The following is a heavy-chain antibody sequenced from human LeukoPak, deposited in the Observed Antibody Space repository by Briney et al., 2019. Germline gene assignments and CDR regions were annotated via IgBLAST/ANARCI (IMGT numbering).Heavy chain of an antibody. CDR2: ISSNGGST. Sequence: GGSLRLSCAASGFTVSSHAMHWVRQAPGKGLEYVSAISSNGGSTYYANSVKGRFTISRDNSKNTLYLQMGSLRAEDMAVYYCARDRSYYDSSGYYYRYFDLWGRGTLVTVSS. CDR1: GFTVSSHA. V-gene: IGHV3-64*01. J-gene: IGHJ2*01. CDR3: ARDRSYYDSSGYYYRYFDL. D-gene: IGHD3-22*01.